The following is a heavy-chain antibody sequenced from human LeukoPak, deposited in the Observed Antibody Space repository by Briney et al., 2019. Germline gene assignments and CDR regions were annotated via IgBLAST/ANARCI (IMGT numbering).Heavy chain of an antibody. V-gene: IGHV3-11*04. CDR1: GISVSSNY. J-gene: IGHJ6*04. D-gene: IGHD3-10*02. CDR2: ISSSGSTI. Sequence: GGSLRLSCAASGISVSSNYMSWVRQAPGKGLEWVSYISSSGSTIYYADSVKGRFTISRDNAKNSLYLQMNSLRAEDTAVYYCAELGITMIGGVWGKGTTVTISS. CDR3: AELGITMIGGV.